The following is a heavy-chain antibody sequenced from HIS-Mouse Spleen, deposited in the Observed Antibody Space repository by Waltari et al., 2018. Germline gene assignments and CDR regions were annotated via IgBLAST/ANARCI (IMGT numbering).Heavy chain of an antibody. CDR3: ARIQAGKLELPFDY. Sequence: QVTLRDSGPALVKPTQTLTLTCTFSAFSLSTSGTCLSWIRQPPGKALECLARIDWDDDKYYSTSLKTRLTISKDTSKNQVVLTMTNMDPVDTATYYCARIQAGKLELPFDYWGQGTLVTVSS. CDR2: IDWDDDK. V-gene: IGHV2-70*15. D-gene: IGHD1-7*01. J-gene: IGHJ4*02. CDR1: AFSLSTSGTC.